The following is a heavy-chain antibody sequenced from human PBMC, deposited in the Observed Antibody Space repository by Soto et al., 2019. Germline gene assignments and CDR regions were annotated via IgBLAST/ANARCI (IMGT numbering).Heavy chain of an antibody. Sequence: ASVKVSCKASGYTFTGYYIHWVREAPGQGLEWMGWINPQTGGTSYAQKFQGRVTLSRDTSINTAYRELSRLTFDDAAVYFCARERYQVISDGMDVWRQGTTVTLSS. V-gene: IGHV1-2*02. D-gene: IGHD2-2*01. J-gene: IGHJ6*02. CDR2: INPQTGGT. CDR3: ARERYQVISDGMDV. CDR1: GYTFTGYY.